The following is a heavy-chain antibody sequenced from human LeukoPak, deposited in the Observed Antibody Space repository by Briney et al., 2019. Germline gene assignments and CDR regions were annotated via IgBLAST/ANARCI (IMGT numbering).Heavy chain of an antibody. D-gene: IGHD3-3*01. V-gene: IGHV3-15*01. CDR1: GFTFSNAW. CDR2: IKSKTDGGTA. Sequence: GGSLRLSCAASGFTFSNAWMSWVRQAPGKGLEWVGRIKSKTDGGTADYAAPVKGRFTISRDDSKNTLYLQMNSLKTEDTAVYYCTTFTYYDFWSGYQPFDYWGQGTLVTVSS. J-gene: IGHJ4*02. CDR3: TTFTYYDFWSGYQPFDY.